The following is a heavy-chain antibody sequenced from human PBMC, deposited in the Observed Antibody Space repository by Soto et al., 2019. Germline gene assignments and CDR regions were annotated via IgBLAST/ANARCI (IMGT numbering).Heavy chain of an antibody. D-gene: IGHD5-18*01. V-gene: IGHV3-30-3*01. CDR3: ARQTKGYSYGSGDY. J-gene: IGHJ4*02. Sequence: PGVSLRLSCAASGCTFISYGRHWVRQEPGKGLEWVAVISYDGSNKYYADSVKGRFTISRDNSKNTLYLQMNSLRAEDTAVYYCARQTKGYSYGSGDYWGQGTLVTVSS. CDR2: ISYDGSNK. CDR1: GCTFISYG.